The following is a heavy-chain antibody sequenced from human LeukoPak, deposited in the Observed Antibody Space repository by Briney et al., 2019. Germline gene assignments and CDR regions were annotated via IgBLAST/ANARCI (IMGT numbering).Heavy chain of an antibody. V-gene: IGHV1-2*02. CDR2: INPNSGGT. J-gene: IGHJ3*02. Sequence: ASVKVSCKASGYTFTGYYMHWVRQAPGQGLEWMGWINPNSGGTNYAQKFQGRVTMTRDTSISTAYMELSRLRSDDTAVYYCARELDTAAGAGRAFDIWGQGTMVTVSS. CDR3: ARELDTAAGAGRAFDI. CDR1: GYTFTGYY. D-gene: IGHD5-18*01.